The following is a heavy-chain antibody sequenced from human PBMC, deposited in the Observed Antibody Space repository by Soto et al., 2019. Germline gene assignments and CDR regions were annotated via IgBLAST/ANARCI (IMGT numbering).Heavy chain of an antibody. CDR2: IIGNGGSA. D-gene: IGHD7-27*01. Sequence: PGGSLRLSCAASGFTFRSYAMGWVRQGPGKGLEWVSTIIGNGGSAYYADSVKGRFTISRDNSKNTLYLQMDSLSADDTAVYFCAKKGSPSGDHSNWYFDLWGRGTLVTVSS. V-gene: IGHV3-23*01. CDR1: GFTFRSYA. J-gene: IGHJ2*01. CDR3: AKKGSPSGDHSNWYFDL.